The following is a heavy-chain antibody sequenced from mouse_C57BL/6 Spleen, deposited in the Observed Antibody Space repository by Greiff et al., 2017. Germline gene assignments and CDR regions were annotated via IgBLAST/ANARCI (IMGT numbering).Heavy chain of an antibody. V-gene: IGHV5-17*01. CDR3: ARFRFWYFDV. CDR2: ISSGSSTI. CDR1: GFTFSDYG. Sequence: EVMLVESGGGLVKPGGSLKLSCAASGFTFSDYGMHWVRQAPEKGLEWVAYISSGSSTIYYADTVKGRFTISRDNAKNTLFLQMTSLRSEDTAMYYCARFRFWYFDVWGTGTTVTVSS. J-gene: IGHJ1*03.